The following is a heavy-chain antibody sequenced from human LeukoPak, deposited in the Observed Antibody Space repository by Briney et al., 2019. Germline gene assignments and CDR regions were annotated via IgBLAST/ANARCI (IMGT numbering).Heavy chain of an antibody. CDR2: IKSDGTGM. Sequence: GGSLRLSCAASGFTFTDWWMHWVRQAPGKGLEWVSRIKSDGTGMTYAESVRGRFAISRDNAKNSVYLQMNSLRADGTAVYYCAKDLHDAAADYWGQGTLVTVSS. D-gene: IGHD2-15*01. CDR1: GFTFTDWW. J-gene: IGHJ4*02. CDR3: AKDLHDAAADY. V-gene: IGHV3-74*01.